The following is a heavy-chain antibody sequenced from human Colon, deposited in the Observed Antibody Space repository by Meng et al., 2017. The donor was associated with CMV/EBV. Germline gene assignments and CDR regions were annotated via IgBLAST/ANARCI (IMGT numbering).Heavy chain of an antibody. Sequence: GGSLRLSCAASGFTFSRYSLNWVRQAPGKGLEWVSSISSSSGYTYYADSVKGRFTISRDNAKNSLYLQMNSLRAEDSAVYYCARVEGSVTSPLDYWGQGTLVTVSS. CDR1: GFTFSRYS. CDR3: ARVEGSVTSPLDY. V-gene: IGHV3-21*01. CDR2: ISSSSGYT. J-gene: IGHJ4*02. D-gene: IGHD4-17*01.